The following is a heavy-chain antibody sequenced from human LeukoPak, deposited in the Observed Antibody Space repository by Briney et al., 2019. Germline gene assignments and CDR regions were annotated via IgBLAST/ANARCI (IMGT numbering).Heavy chain of an antibody. J-gene: IGHJ4*02. CDR2: IYYSSST. V-gene: IGHV4-59*08. CDR1: VGSLSRYY. Sequence: SEGLSVSCVDPVGSLSRYYRCWIRQPLGKGLGWVGYIYYSSSTNYNPANKSRVTISEDTSKTQFSLKLSSVTDADTAVYYCARRTQNNYYNSSGYQTWFDYWGQGTLVTVSS. D-gene: IGHD3-22*01. CDR3: ARRTQNNYYNSSGYQTWFDY.